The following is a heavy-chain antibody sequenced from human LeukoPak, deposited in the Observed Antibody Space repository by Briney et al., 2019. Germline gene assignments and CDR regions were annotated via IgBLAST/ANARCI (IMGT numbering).Heavy chain of an antibody. CDR1: GFTFDDYA. V-gene: IGHV3-9*01. D-gene: IGHD6-19*01. CDR2: ISWNSGSI. Sequence: AGGSLRLSCAASGFTFDDYAMHWVRHAPGKGLEWVSGISWNSGSIDYADSVKGRFTISRDNAKNSLYLQMNSLRAEDTALYYCAKDKGRGWYTYFDYWGQGTLVTVSS. CDR3: AKDKGRGWYTYFDY. J-gene: IGHJ4*02.